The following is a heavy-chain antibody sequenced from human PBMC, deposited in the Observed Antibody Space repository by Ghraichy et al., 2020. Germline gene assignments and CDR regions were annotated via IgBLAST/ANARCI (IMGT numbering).Heavy chain of an antibody. D-gene: IGHD3-22*01. CDR1: GFTVNSKY. CDR3: AKLSGDYFDRSAFDI. Sequence: GGSLRLSCAASGFTVNSKYMNWVRQAPGKGLEWVSIIYRDGSTYHADSVKGGFTISRDSSKNTVYLQMNSLRAEDTAIYYCAKLSGDYFDRSAFDIWGQGTMVTVSS. V-gene: IGHV3-66*01. J-gene: IGHJ3*02. CDR2: IYRDGST.